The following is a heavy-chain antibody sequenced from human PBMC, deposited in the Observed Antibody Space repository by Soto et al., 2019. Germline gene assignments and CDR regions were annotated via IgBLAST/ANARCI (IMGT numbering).Heavy chain of an antibody. Sequence: GESLKISCKGCGYRFTSYWIGWVRQMPGKGLEWMGIIYPGDSDTRYSPSFQGQVTISADKSISTAYLQWSSLKASDTAMYYCARRPKVGAYYDSSGYYGFDPWGQGTLVTVSS. CDR1: GYRFTSYW. J-gene: IGHJ5*02. CDR2: IYPGDSDT. V-gene: IGHV5-51*01. CDR3: ARRPKVGAYYDSSGYYGFDP. D-gene: IGHD3-22*01.